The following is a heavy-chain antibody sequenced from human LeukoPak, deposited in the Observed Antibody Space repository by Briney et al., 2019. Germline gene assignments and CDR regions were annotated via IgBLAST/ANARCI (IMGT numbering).Heavy chain of an antibody. CDR3: ARPYDTRGCFPDY. CDR2: ISRGSDHI. CDR1: GFTFSSYA. Sequence: GGSLRLSCAASGFTFSSYAMNWVRQAPGKGLEWVSSISRGSDHIFYADSMKGRFTISRDNAKNSLYLQMNSLGAEDTAVYYCARPYDTRGCFPDYWGQGTLVTVSS. J-gene: IGHJ4*02. D-gene: IGHD3-22*01. V-gene: IGHV3-21*01.